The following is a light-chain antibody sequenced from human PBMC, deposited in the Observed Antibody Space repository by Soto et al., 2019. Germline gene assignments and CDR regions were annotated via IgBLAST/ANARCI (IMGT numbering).Light chain of an antibody. Sequence: DIQMTQSPSTLSASVGDRVTITCRASQSISSWLVWYQQKPGKAPKVLIYDASTLESGVPSRFSGGGSGTEFTFTITCLQPDDFATYYCQEYTTYSRTFGQGTKVDIK. CDR3: QEYTTYSRT. J-gene: IGKJ1*01. V-gene: IGKV1-5*01. CDR1: QSISSW. CDR2: DAS.